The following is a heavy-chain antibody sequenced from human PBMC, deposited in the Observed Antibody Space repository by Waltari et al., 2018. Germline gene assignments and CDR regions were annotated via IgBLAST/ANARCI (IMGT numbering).Heavy chain of an antibody. CDR1: GGSFSGYY. V-gene: IGHV4-34*01. J-gene: IGHJ5*02. CDR2: INHSGST. D-gene: IGHD3-10*01. CDR3: ARGKFLVVRGFDP. Sequence: QVQLQQWGAGLLKPSETLSLTCAVYGGSFSGYYWSWIRQPPGKGLEWIGEINHSGSTNYHPSLKGRVTISVDTSKNQFSLKLSSVTAADTAVYYCARGKFLVVRGFDPWGQGTLVTVSS.